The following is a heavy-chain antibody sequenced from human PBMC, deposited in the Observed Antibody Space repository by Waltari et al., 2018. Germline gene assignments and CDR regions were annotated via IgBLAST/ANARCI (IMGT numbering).Heavy chain of an antibody. V-gene: IGHV4-39*01. J-gene: IGHJ4*02. CDR2: IYYSGIT. CDR3: ARSVLGYYYGSGSFYYFVY. CDR1: GGSISSSSYY. D-gene: IGHD3-10*01. Sequence: QLQLQESGPGLVKPSETLSLTCTVSGGSISSSSYYWGWIRQPPGKGLEWIGSIYYSGITYYNPSLKSRVTISVDTSKNQFSLKLSSVTAADTAVYYCARSVLGYYYGSGSFYYFVYWGQGTLVTVSS.